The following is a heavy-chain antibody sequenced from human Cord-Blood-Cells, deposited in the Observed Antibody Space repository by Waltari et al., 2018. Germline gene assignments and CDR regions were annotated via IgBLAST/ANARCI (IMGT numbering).Heavy chain of an antibody. CDR3: ARDLLLRWFDP. CDR1: GGTFSRYA. V-gene: IGHV1-69*06. Sequence: VQLVQSGAEVTKSGSSVKGSCKAPGGTFSRYAISWVRQAPGQGLEWMGGIIPIFGTANYAQKFQGRVTITADKSTSTAYMELSSLRSEDTAVYYCARDLLLRWFDPWGQGTLVTVSS. D-gene: IGHD3-10*01. CDR2: IIPIFGTA. J-gene: IGHJ5*02.